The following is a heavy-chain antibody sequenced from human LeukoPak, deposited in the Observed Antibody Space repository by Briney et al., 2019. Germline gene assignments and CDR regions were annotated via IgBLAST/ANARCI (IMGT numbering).Heavy chain of an antibody. CDR1: GGTFSSYA. V-gene: IGHV1-69*04. Sequence: SVKVSCKASGGTFSSYATSWVRQAPGQGLEWMGRIIPILGIANYAQKFQGRVTITADKSTSTAYMELSSLRSEDTAVYYCARAAMVRGVITEVYWGQGTLVTVSS. CDR3: ARAAMVRGVITEVY. J-gene: IGHJ4*02. CDR2: IIPILGIA. D-gene: IGHD3-10*01.